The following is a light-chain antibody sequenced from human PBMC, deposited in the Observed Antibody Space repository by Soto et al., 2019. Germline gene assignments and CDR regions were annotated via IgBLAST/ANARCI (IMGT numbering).Light chain of an antibody. CDR3: QQYGSSPPWT. CDR1: QSVSSNY. V-gene: IGKV3-20*01. J-gene: IGKJ1*01. CDR2: GAS. Sequence: EIVLTQSPGTLSLSPGERATLSCRPSQSVSSNYLAWYQQKPGQAPRLLIYGASSRATGIPDRFSGSGSETDFTLTISRLEPEDFAVYYCQQYGSSPPWTFGQGTKVDIK.